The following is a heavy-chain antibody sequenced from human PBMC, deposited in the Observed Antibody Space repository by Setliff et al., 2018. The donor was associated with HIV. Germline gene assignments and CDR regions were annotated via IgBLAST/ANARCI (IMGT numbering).Heavy chain of an antibody. V-gene: IGHV1-18*01. CDR3: SRDRSATWTPTTY. J-gene: IGHJ4*02. CDR2: IGAYNGDT. CDR1: GYTFVDDG. Sequence: GASVKASCKASGYTFVDDGITWVRQAPGQGLEWMGWIGAYNGDTKYAQKFQDRVTMTIDTSASTAYMELRSLTSDDTAMYYCSRDRSATWTPTTYWGQGTLVTVSS. D-gene: IGHD6-25*01.